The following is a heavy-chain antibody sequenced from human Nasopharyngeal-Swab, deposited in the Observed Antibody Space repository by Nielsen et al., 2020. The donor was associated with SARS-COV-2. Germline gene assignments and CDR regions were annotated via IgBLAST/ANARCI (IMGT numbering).Heavy chain of an antibody. J-gene: IGHJ6*03. V-gene: IGHV6-1*01. CDR2: TYYRSKWYN. Sequence: WIRQSPSRGLEWLGRTYYRSKWYNDYAVSVKSRITINPDTSKNQFSLHLNSVTPEDTAVYYCARARGAYGDYYYYYYTDVWGKGTTVISP. D-gene: IGHD4-17*01. CDR3: ARARGAYGDYYYYYYTDV.